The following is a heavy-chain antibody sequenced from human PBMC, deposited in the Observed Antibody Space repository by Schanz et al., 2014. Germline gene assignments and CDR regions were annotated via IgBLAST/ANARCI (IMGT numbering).Heavy chain of an antibody. CDR2: ISYDGNNE. CDR3: AKDTGYCHGGACYCFEY. CDR1: GVTFSSYA. D-gene: IGHD2-8*02. V-gene: IGHV3-30*18. J-gene: IGHJ4*02. Sequence: QVQLVESGGGVVQPGRSLRLSCVASGVTFSSYAMSWVRQAPGKGLEWVAVISYDGNNEDYADSVKGRFSISRDNSQNTLYLQMDSLRPEDTAVYFCAKDTGYCHGGACYCFEYWGLGILVTVSS.